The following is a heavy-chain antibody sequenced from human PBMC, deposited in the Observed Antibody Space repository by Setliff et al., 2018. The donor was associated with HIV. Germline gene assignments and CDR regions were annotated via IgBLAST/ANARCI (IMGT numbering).Heavy chain of an antibody. Sequence: SETLSLTCGLNGVPFSDYYWNWIRQSPGKGLEWIVEVNHNGNINYNPSLQSRVTVPVDTSKPQFSLKMNSVTAADTAVYYCAITIVGVTTEMYWGQGTLVTVSS. V-gene: IGHV4-34*01. J-gene: IGHJ4*02. CDR2: VNHNGNI. CDR1: GVPFSDYY. D-gene: IGHD2-21*02. CDR3: AITIVGVTTEMY.